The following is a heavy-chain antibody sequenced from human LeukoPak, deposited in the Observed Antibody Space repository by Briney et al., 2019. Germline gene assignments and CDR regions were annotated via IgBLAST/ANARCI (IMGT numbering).Heavy chain of an antibody. J-gene: IGHJ5*02. V-gene: IGHV5-51*01. CDR1: GYKFTSYW. CDR3: ARFSLLATHTDS. CDR2: IYPGDSDT. D-gene: IGHD5-24*01. Sequence: GESLKISCKGSGYKFTSYWIVWVRQVPGRGLEWMGIIYPGDSDTRYNPSFQGQVTISADKSISTAYLQWSSLKASDTALYYCARFSLLATHTDSWGQGTLVTVSS.